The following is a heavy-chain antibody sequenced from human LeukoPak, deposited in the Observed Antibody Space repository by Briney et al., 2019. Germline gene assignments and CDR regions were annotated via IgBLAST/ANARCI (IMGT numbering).Heavy chain of an antibody. D-gene: IGHD3-10*01. V-gene: IGHV1-69*04. CDR2: IIPILGIA. J-gene: IGHJ4*02. CDR3: ARDYGSGSYRADY. CDR1: GYTFTSYD. Sequence: RASVKVSCKASGYTFTSYDINWVRQATGQGLEWMGRIIPILGIANYAQKFQGRVTITADKSTSTAYMELSSLRSEDTAVYYCARDYGSGSYRADYWGQGTLVTVSS.